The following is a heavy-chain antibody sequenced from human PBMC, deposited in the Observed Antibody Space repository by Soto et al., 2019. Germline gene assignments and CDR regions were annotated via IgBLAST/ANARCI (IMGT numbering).Heavy chain of an antibody. J-gene: IGHJ4*02. V-gene: IGHV3-30*18. CDR2: MSYAGSYK. D-gene: IGHD6-6*01. CDR3: AKEMYPRTVLDSSSPWGDY. CDR1: GFTFSDYG. Sequence: LRLSCAVSGFTFSDYGMHWVRQAPGKGLEWVAVMSYAGSYKYYADSVKGRFTISRDLSGNTLFLQMNSLRLEDTAVYFCAKEMYPRTVLDSSSPWGDYWGQGTLVTVAS.